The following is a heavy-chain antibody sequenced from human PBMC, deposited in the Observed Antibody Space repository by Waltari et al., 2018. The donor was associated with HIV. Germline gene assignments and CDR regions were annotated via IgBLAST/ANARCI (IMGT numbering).Heavy chain of an antibody. CDR1: GYSFTSYW. CDR3: ARRRCGGDCSDTFDI. D-gene: IGHD2-21*02. Sequence: EVQLVQSGAEVKKPGESLKISCKGFGYSFTSYWIGWVRQMPGKGLEWMGIIYPGDSDTRYSPSFQGQVTISADKSISTAYLQWSSLKASDTAIYYCARRRCGGDCSDTFDIWGQGTMVTVSS. V-gene: IGHV5-51*01. J-gene: IGHJ3*02. CDR2: IYPGDSDT.